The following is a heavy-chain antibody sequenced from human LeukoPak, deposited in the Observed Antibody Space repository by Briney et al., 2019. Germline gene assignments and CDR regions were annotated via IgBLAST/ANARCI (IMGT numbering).Heavy chain of an antibody. J-gene: IGHJ4*02. CDR1: GLTFSSYA. D-gene: IGHD6-19*01. V-gene: IGHV3-23*01. Sequence: GGSLRLSCAASGLTFSSYAMSWVRQAPGKGLEWVSGISGSGGSTYYADSVKGRFTISRDNSKNTLYLQMNSLRAEDTAVYYCAKYASGWYGYFDYWGQGTLVTVSS. CDR3: AKYASGWYGYFDY. CDR2: ISGSGGST.